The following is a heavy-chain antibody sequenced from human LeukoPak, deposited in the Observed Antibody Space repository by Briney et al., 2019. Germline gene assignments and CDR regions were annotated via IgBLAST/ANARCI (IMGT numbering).Heavy chain of an antibody. J-gene: IGHJ4*02. CDR2: IYYSGST. CDR3: ARCHYFGSGAYDY. D-gene: IGHD3-10*01. Sequence: SETLSLTCTVPGGSISSYYWSWIRQPPGKGLEWIGYIYYSGSTNYNPSLKSRVTISVDTSKNQFSLKLSSVTAADTAVYYCARCHYFGSGAYDYWGQGTLVTVSS. V-gene: IGHV4-59*08. CDR1: GGSISSYY.